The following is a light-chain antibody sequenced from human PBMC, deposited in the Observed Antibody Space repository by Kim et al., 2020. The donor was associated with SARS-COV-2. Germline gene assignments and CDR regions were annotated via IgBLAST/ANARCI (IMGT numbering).Light chain of an antibody. V-gene: IGKV3-11*01. Sequence: EIVLTQSPATLSLSPGERATLSCRASQSVSSYVAWYQQKVGQAPRLLIYDASNRATGVPARFSGSGSGTDFTLTISSLEPEDFAVYYCQQRSNRPRTFGGGTKVDIK. CDR1: QSVSSY. CDR2: DAS. CDR3: QQRSNRPRT. J-gene: IGKJ4*01.